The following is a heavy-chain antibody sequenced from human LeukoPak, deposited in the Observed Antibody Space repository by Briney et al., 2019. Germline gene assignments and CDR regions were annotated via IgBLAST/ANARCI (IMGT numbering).Heavy chain of an antibody. V-gene: IGHV4-34*01. J-gene: IGHJ4*02. D-gene: IGHD3-22*01. Sequence: SETLSLTCAVYGGSFSGYYWSWIRQPPGKGLEWIGEINHSGSTNYNPSLKSRVTISVDTSKNQFSLKLSSVTAADTAVYYCARGQVNYYDSSGYRPGYDYWGQGTLVTVSS. CDR1: GGSFSGYY. CDR3: ARGQVNYYDSSGYRPGYDY. CDR2: INHSGST.